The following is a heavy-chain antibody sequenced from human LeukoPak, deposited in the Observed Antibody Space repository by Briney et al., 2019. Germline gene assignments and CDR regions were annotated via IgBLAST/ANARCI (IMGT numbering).Heavy chain of an antibody. CDR1: GDSVSSNSAA. D-gene: IGHD6-13*01. CDR3: TRIYGRAAADDGGNAFDI. J-gene: IGHJ3*02. Sequence: SQTLSLTCAISGDSVSSNSAAWNWIRQSPSRGLEWLGRTYYRSKWYNDYAVSVKSRITINPDTSKNQFSLQLNSVTPEDTAVYYCTRIYGRAAADDGGNAFDIWGQGTMVTVSS. V-gene: IGHV6-1*01. CDR2: TYYRSKWYN.